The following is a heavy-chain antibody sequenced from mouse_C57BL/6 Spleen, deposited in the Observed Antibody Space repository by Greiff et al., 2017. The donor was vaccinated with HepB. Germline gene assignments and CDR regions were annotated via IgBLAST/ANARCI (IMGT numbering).Heavy chain of an antibody. J-gene: IGHJ3*01. Sequence: DVQLQESGPGLVKPSQSLSLTCSVTGYSITSGYYWNWIRQFPGNKLEWMGYISYDGSNNYNPSLKNRISITRDTSKNQFFLKLNSVTTEDTATYYCARDGGTPLAYWGQGTLVTVSA. CDR1: GYSITSGYY. V-gene: IGHV3-6*01. CDR3: ARDGGTPLAY. CDR2: ISYDGSN. D-gene: IGHD3-3*01.